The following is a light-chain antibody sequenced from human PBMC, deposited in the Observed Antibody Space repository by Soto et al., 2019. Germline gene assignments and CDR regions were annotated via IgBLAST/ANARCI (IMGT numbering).Light chain of an antibody. J-gene: IGLJ2*01. CDR3: CSFARSSTLV. V-gene: IGLV2-23*01. CDR2: EGS. CDR1: SSDVGSYNL. Sequence: QSALTQPASVSGSPGQSITISCTGTSSDVGSYNLVSWYQQHPGEAPKLMIYEGSKRPSGVSNRFSGSKSGITGSLTISGLQAEDEADYYCCSFARSSTLVFGGGTKLTVL.